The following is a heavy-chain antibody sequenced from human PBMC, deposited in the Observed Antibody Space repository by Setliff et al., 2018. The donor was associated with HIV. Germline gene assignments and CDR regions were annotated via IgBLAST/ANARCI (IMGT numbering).Heavy chain of an antibody. CDR1: GGSFSGYY. J-gene: IGHJ6*03. Sequence: PSETLSLTCAVYGGSFSGYYWSWIRQPPGKGLEWIGEINHSGSTSYNPSLKSRVTISVDTSKNQFSLKLSSVTAADTAVYYCNIYYYYYMDVWGKGTTVTVSS. CDR2: INHSGST. V-gene: IGHV4-34*01. CDR3: NIYYYYYMDV.